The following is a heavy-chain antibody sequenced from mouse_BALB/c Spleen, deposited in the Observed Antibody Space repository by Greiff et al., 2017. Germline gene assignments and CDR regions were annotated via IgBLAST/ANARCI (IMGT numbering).Heavy chain of an antibody. Sequence: VQLVESGAELAKPGASVKLSCKASGYTFTSYCMHWVNQTPGQGLEWIGYINPSTGYTEYNQKFKDKATLTADKSSSTAYMQLSSLTSEDSAVYYCARNWEGYYYAMDYWGQGTSVTVSA. CDR1: GYTFTSYC. CDR2: INPSTGYT. D-gene: IGHD4-1*01. J-gene: IGHJ4*01. CDR3: ARNWEGYYYAMDY. V-gene: IGHV1-7*01.